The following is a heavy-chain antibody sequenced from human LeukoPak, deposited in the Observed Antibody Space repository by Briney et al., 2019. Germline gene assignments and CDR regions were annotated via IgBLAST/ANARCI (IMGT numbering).Heavy chain of an antibody. V-gene: IGHV5-51*01. J-gene: IGHJ4*02. CDR2: IYPGDSDT. CDR3: ARRSLYYYDSSGFYFDS. CDR1: GYSFTNHW. D-gene: IGHD3-22*01. Sequence: GESLKISCKGSGYSFTNHWIGWVRQMPGKGLEWMGVIYPGDSDTSYSPSFQGQVTISADTSISTAYLQWSSLKASDTAMYYCARRSLYYYDSSGFYFDSWGQGTLVTVSS.